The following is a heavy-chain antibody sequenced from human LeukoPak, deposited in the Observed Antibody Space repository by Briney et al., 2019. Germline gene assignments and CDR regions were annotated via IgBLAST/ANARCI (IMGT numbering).Heavy chain of an antibody. CDR1: GYTFTSYD. J-gene: IGHJ4*02. CDR2: IIPIFGTA. Sequence: GASVKVSCKASGYTFTSYDINWVRQATGQGLEWMGGIIPIFGTANYAQKFQGRVTITADESTSTAYMELSSLRSEDTAVYYCARGGYSYGSGVIFDYWGQGTLVTVSS. V-gene: IGHV1-69*13. CDR3: ARGGYSYGSGVIFDY. D-gene: IGHD5-18*01.